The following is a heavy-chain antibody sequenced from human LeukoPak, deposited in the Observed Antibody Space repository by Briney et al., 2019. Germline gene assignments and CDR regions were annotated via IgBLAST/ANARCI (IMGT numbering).Heavy chain of an antibody. D-gene: IGHD6-19*01. CDR3: ATAGAYPTVAAIGY. J-gene: IGHJ4*02. CDR2: FDPEDGET. Sequence: ASVKVSCKASGYTLTELSLHWVRQAPGKGLEWMGGFDPEDGETIYAQKFQGRVTMTEDTSTDTAYMELSSLRSEDTAVYYCATAGAYPTVAAIGYWGQGTLVTVFS. CDR1: GYTLTELS. V-gene: IGHV1-24*01.